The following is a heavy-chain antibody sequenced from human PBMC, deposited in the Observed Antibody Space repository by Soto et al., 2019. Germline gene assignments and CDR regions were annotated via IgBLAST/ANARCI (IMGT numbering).Heavy chain of an antibody. Sequence: QVQLQQWGAGLLKPSETLSLTCAVYGGSFSGYYWSWIRQPPGKGLEWIGEINHSGSTNYNPSLKSRVTISVDTSKNQVALKLSSGTAADTAVYYCARGRRLTMVRGVIIQYYYYGMDVWGQGTTVTVSS. V-gene: IGHV4-34*01. CDR2: INHSGST. CDR3: ARGRRLTMVRGVIIQYYYYGMDV. CDR1: GGSFSGYY. D-gene: IGHD3-10*01. J-gene: IGHJ6*02.